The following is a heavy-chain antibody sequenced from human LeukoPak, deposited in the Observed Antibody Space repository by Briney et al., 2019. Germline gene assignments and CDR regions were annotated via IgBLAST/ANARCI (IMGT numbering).Heavy chain of an antibody. D-gene: IGHD3-10*01. J-gene: IGHJ6*04. CDR3: ARHPDVISMV. Sequence: SETLSLTCTVSGGSINSSSYYWGWLRQPPGKGLEWIGSIYYNGSTYYNPSLKSRVTISVDTSKYQFSLKLSSVTAADAAVYYWARHPDVISMVWGKGTTVTISS. CDR2: IYYNGST. V-gene: IGHV4-39*01. CDR1: GGSINSSSYY.